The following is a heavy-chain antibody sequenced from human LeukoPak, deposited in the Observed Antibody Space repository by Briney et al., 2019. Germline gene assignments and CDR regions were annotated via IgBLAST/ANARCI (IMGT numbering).Heavy chain of an antibody. V-gene: IGHV3-30*01. J-gene: IGHJ4*02. D-gene: IGHD6-6*01. CDR2: ISYDGSNK. Sequence: GGSLRLSCAASGFTFSSYAIHWVRQAPGKGLEWVAVISYDGSNKYNADSVKGRFTISRDNSKNTLYPQMNSLRAEDTAVYYCARARQHFEYSSSSLDYWGQGTLVTVSS. CDR1: GFTFSSYA. CDR3: ARARQHFEYSSSSLDY.